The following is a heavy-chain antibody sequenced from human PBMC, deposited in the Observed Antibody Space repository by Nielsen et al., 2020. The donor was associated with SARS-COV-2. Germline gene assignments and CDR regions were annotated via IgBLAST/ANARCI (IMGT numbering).Heavy chain of an antibody. CDR2: IIPIFGTA. V-gene: IGHV1-69*13. Sequence: SVKVSCKASGGTFSSYAISWVRQAPGQGLEWMGGIIPIFGTANYAQKFQGRVTITADESTSTAYMELSSLRSEDTAVYYCALGYSYGYASYYYMDVWGKGTTVTVPS. J-gene: IGHJ6*03. D-gene: IGHD5-18*01. CDR1: GGTFSSYA. CDR3: ALGYSYGYASYYYMDV.